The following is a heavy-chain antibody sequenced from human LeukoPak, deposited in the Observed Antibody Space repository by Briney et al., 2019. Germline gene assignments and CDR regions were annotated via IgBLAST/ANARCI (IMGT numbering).Heavy chain of an antibody. V-gene: IGHV1-2*06. Sequence: ASVTVSCKASGYTFSSYAMNWVRQAPGQGLEWMGRINPNSGGTNYAQKFQGRVTMTRDTSISTAYMELSRLRSDDTAVYYCATATGMGGSSSGWDFDYWGQGTLVTVSS. D-gene: IGHD6-19*01. CDR3: ATATGMGGSSSGWDFDY. J-gene: IGHJ4*02. CDR1: GYTFSSYA. CDR2: INPNSGGT.